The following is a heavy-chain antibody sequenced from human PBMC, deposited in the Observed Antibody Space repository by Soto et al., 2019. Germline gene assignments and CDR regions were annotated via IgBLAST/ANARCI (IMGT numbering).Heavy chain of an antibody. D-gene: IGHD3-22*01. CDR1: GYTFTNYA. CDR3: KRGPPLRIVTFYYFYYMDV. J-gene: IGHJ6*03. V-gene: IGHV1-3*01. Sequence: ASVKVSCKASGYTFTNYAIHWVRQAPGESLEWMGWINAGNGNTQYSQIFQDRITITRDTFASTIKMELSNLRSEDKAINYCKRGPPLRIVTFYYFYYMDVWGTGTTVTVSS. CDR2: INAGNGNT.